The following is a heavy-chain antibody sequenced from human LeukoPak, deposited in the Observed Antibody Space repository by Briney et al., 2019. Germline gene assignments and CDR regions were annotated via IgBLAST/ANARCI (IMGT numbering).Heavy chain of an antibody. CDR2: IGRNGDI. D-gene: IGHD3-3*01. Sequence: GESLRLSCAASGFTFSSYALTWVRQAPGKGLEWVSVIGRNGDIYYADSVKGRFTISRDNSKNTLYLQMNSLRAEDTAVYYCARGSITIFGVAGETLFDPWGQGTLVTVSS. J-gene: IGHJ5*02. V-gene: IGHV3-23*01. CDR3: ARGSITIFGVAGETLFDP. CDR1: GFTFSSYA.